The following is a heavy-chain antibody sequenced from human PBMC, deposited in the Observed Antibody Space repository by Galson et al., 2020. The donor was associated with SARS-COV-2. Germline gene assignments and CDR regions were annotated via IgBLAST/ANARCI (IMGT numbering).Heavy chain of an antibody. J-gene: IGHJ4*02. Sequence: SETLSLTCTVSGDSISSFYWSWIRQSPGKGLEWIGYVHYTGSTNYSPSLASRVTMSVVTSKSLFSLRLTSVTAADTAVYYCAGTTLNFDCWGQGTLVTVSS. CDR1: GDSISSFY. D-gene: IGHD1-1*01. CDR2: VHYTGST. CDR3: AGTTLNFDC. V-gene: IGHV4-59*08.